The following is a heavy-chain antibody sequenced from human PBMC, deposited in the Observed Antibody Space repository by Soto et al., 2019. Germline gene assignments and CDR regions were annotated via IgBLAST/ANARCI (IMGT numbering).Heavy chain of an antibody. J-gene: IGHJ4*02. V-gene: IGHV1-69*01. CDR1: GGTFSSYA. CDR3: AREASYYDFWSGYYYFDY. CDR2: IIPIFGTA. D-gene: IGHD3-3*01. Sequence: QVQLVQSGAEVKKPGSSVKVSCKASGGTFSSYAISWVRQAPGQGLEWMGGIIPIFGTANYAQKFQGRVTSTADESTSTAYMELSSLRSEDTAVYYCAREASYYDFWSGYYYFDYWGQGTLVTVSS.